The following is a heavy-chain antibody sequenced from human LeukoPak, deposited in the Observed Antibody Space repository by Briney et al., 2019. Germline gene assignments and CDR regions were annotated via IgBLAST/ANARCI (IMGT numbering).Heavy chain of an antibody. V-gene: IGHV3-21*01. CDR3: ARGGRYCTNGVCYIFDY. CDR2: ISSSSSYI. Sequence: GGSLRLSCAASGFTFSSYSMNWVRQAPGKGLEWVSSISSSSSYIYYADSVKGRFTISRDNAKNSLYLQMNSLRAEDTAVYYCARGGRYCTNGVCYIFDYWGQGTLVTVSS. J-gene: IGHJ4*02. D-gene: IGHD2-8*01. CDR1: GFTFSSYS.